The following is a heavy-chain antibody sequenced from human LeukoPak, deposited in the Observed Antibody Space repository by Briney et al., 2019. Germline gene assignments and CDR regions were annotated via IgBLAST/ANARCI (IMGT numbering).Heavy chain of an antibody. CDR3: TTSSSGWYHFDY. V-gene: IGHV3-15*07. J-gene: IGHJ4*02. CDR2: IKSKTDGGTT. CDR1: GFTFSNAW. D-gene: IGHD6-19*01. Sequence: GGSLRRSCAASGFTFSNAWMNWVRQAPGKGLEWVGRIKSKTDGGTTDYAAPVKGRFTISRDDSKNTLYLQMNSLKTEDTAVYYCTTSSSGWYHFDYWGQGTLVTVSS.